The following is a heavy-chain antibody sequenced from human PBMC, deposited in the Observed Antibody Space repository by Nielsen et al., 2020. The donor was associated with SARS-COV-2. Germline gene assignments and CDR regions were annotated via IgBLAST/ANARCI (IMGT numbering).Heavy chain of an antibody. J-gene: IGHJ6*02. D-gene: IGHD3-3*01. CDR1: GYIITNYW. CDR3: ARAPSDYYGMDV. Sequence: ASVNVSCQASGYIITNYWIHWLRQAPGQGLEWMGIMDPSSGSTRYAQKLQGRVTMTRDTSTSTVYIEVSSLRSEDTAVYYCARAPSDYYGMDVWGQGTTVTVSS. V-gene: IGHV1-46*04. CDR2: MDPSSGST.